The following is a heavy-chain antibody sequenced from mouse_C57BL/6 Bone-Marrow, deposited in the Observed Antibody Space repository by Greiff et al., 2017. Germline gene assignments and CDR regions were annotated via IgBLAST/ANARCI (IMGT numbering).Heavy chain of an antibody. CDR1: GYTFTSYD. J-gene: IGHJ1*03. Sequence: QVHVKQSGPELVKPGASVKLSCKASGYTFTSYDINWVKQRPGRGLEWIGWIYPRDGSTKYNEKFKGKATLTVDPSASTAYMELHSLTSENSAVYFGARLEFDGSSGDWYFDVWGTGTTVTVSS. D-gene: IGHD1-1*01. V-gene: IGHV1-85*01. CDR2: IYPRDGST. CDR3: ARLEFDGSSGDWYFDV.